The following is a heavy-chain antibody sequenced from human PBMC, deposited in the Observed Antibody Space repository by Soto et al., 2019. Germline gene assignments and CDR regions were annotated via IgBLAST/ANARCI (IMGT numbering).Heavy chain of an antibody. V-gene: IGHV4-59*08. CDR2: IYYSGST. CDR1: GGSISSYY. Sequence: PSETLSLTCTVSGGSISSYYWSWIRQPPGKGLEWIGYIYYSGSTNYNPSLKSRVTISVDTSKNQFSLKLSSVTAADTAVYYCARRFARVGEYYYYYMDVWGKGTTVTVSS. D-gene: IGHD2-21*01. CDR3: ARRFARVGEYYYYYMDV. J-gene: IGHJ6*03.